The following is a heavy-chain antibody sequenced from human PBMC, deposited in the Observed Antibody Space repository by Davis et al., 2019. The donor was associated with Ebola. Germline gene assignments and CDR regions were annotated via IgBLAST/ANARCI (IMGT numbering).Heavy chain of an antibody. CDR1: KFTFSSYS. D-gene: IGHD2-21*01. CDR3: ARSACSGDCAIDY. V-gene: IGHV3-48*02. Sequence: GGSLRLSCAASKFTFSSYSMNWVRQAPGKGLEWVSYMSPTTSTRHYADSVKGRFTISRDNAKDSLYLEMNSLGDEDTAVYYCARSACSGDCAIDYWGQGILVTVSS. J-gene: IGHJ4*02. CDR2: MSPTTSTR.